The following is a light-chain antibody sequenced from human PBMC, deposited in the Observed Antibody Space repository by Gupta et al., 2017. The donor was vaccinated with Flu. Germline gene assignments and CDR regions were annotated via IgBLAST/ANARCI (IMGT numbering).Light chain of an antibody. CDR1: ALANNY. CDR3: DSTDTSGNHRV. V-gene: IGLV3-10*01. CDR2: EDR. Sequence: GPTTRITCSGDALANNYAYWYQHKAGQAPVLIIYEDRKRPSGIPERFSGSSSGTMATLTISGAQVEDEADYYCDSTDTSGNHRVFGGGTKLTVL. J-gene: IGLJ3*02.